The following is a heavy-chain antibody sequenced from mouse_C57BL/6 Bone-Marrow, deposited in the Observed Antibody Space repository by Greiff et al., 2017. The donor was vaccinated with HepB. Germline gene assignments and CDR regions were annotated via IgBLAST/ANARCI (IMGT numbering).Heavy chain of an antibody. V-gene: IGHV1-55*01. J-gene: IGHJ3*01. CDR1: GYTFTSYW. CDR2: IYPGSGST. D-gene: IGHD2-5*01. Sequence: QVQLKQPGAELVKPGASVKMSCKASGYTFTSYWITWVKQRPGQGLEWIGDIYPGSGSTNYNEKFKSKATLTVDTSSSTAYMQLSSLTSEDSAVYYCAREGYYSKERAWFAYWGQGTLVTVSA. CDR3: AREGYYSKERAWFAY.